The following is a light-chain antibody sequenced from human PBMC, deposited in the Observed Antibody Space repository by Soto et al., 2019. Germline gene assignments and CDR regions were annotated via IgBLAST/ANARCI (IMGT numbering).Light chain of an antibody. V-gene: IGLV2-8*01. CDR2: EVN. CDR3: SSYAGSNTPYV. CDR1: SSDVGGYNY. J-gene: IGLJ1*01. Sequence: QSALTQPPSASGSPEQSVTISCTGTSSDVGGYNYVSWYQHHPGNAPKLMIYEVNKRTSGVPDRFSGSKSGNTASLTVSGLQAEDEADYYCSSYAGSNTPYVFGTGTKVTVL.